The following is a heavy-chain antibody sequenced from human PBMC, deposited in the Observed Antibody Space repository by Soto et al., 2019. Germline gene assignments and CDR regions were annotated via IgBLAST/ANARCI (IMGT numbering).Heavy chain of an antibody. V-gene: IGHV1-18*01. CDR1: GYTFTTSG. J-gene: IGHJ6*02. CDR3: ARATYYGLDV. Sequence: QVQLVQSGAEVKKPGASVKVSCKASGYTFTTSGFSWVRQAPGQGLEWMGWISAYNGNTNYAQKLQDRVTMTTDASTPTAYMEVRSLRSDDTAVYYCARATYYGLDVWGQGTTVTVSS. CDR2: ISAYNGNT.